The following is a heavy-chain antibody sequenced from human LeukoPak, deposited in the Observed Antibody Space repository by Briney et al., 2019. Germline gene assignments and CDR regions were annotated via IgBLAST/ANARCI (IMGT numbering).Heavy chain of an antibody. CDR1: GFTFSSYE. CDR2: ISSSGSTT. Sequence: GGSLRLSCAASGFTFSSYEMNWVRQAPGKGLEWVSYISSSGSTTYYADSVKGRFTISRDNSKNTLYLQMNSLRAEDTAVYYCAKVSYYDILTGYLSPAPYYFDYWGQGTLVTVSS. J-gene: IGHJ4*02. D-gene: IGHD3-9*01. V-gene: IGHV3-23*01. CDR3: AKVSYYDILTGYLSPAPYYFDY.